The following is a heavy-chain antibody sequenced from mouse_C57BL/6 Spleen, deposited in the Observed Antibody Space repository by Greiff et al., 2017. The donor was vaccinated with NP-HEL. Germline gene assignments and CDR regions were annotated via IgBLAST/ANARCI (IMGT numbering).Heavy chain of an antibody. Sequence: VQLQQPGAELVMPGASVKLSCKASGYTFTSYWMHWVKQRPGQGLEWIGEIDPSDSYTNYNQKFKGKSTLTVDKSSSTAYMQLSSLTSEDSAVYYCARRGSSFYCGSSYGYFDVWGTGTTVTVSS. J-gene: IGHJ1*03. CDR2: IDPSDSYT. CDR3: ARRGSSFYCGSSYGYFDV. D-gene: IGHD1-1*01. V-gene: IGHV1-69*01. CDR1: GYTFTSYW.